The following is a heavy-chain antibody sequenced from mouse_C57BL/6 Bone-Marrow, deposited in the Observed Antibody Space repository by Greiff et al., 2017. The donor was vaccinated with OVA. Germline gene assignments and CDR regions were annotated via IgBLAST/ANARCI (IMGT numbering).Heavy chain of an antibody. CDR3: ARWYYYGSSPAY. J-gene: IGHJ3*01. Sequence: EVQLQQSGPELVKPGASVKISCKASGYTFTDYYMNWVKQSHGKSLEWIGDINPNNGGTSYNQKFKGKATLTVDKSSSTAYMELRSLTSEDSAVYYCARWYYYGSSPAYWGQGTLVTVSA. CDR1: GYTFTDYY. D-gene: IGHD1-1*01. CDR2: INPNNGGT. V-gene: IGHV1-26*01.